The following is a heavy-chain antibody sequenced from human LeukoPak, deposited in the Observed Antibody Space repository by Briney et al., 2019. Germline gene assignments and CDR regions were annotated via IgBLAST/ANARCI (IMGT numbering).Heavy chain of an antibody. CDR3: AIRYGSGIY. D-gene: IGHD3-10*01. CDR1: GYTFSTYY. V-gene: IGHV1-46*01. CDR2: INPSAGST. J-gene: IGHJ4*02. Sequence: ASVKVSCKASGYTFSTYYMHWVRQAPGQGLEWMGIINPSAGSTSYAEKFQGRVTMTRDTSTSTVYMELSSLRSEDTAVYYCAIRYGSGIYWGQGTLVTVSS.